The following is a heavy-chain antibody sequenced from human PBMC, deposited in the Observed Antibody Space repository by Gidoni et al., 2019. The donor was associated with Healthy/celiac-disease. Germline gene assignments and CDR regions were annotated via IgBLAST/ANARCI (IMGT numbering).Heavy chain of an antibody. D-gene: IGHD6-19*01. Sequence: QVQLVQSGAEVKKPGSSVKVSCKASGGTFSSYAISRVRQAPGQGLEWMGGIIPIFGTASYAQKFQGRVTITADKSTSTAYMELSSLRSEDTAVYYCARVGNSSGWGHRDYYYYYGMDVWGQGTTVTVSS. V-gene: IGHV1-69*06. J-gene: IGHJ6*02. CDR1: GGTFSSYA. CDR3: ARVGNSSGWGHRDYYYYYGMDV. CDR2: IIPIFGTA.